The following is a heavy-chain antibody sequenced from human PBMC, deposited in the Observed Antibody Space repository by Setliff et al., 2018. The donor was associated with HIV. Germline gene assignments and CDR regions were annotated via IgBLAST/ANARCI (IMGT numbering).Heavy chain of an antibody. V-gene: IGHV7-4-1*02. J-gene: IGHJ3*02. CDR3: ARERGGVTMIVVVNDAFDI. CDR1: GYTFTRYS. CDR2: INANTGNP. D-gene: IGHD3-22*01. Sequence: ASVKVSCKASGYTFTRYSMNWVRQAPGQGLEWMGLINANTGNPTYAQGFTGRFVFSLDTSASTAYLQISSLKAEDTAVYYCARERGGVTMIVVVNDAFDIWGQGTMVTVS.